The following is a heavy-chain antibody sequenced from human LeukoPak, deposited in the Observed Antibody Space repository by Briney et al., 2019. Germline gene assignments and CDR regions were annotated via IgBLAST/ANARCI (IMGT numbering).Heavy chain of an antibody. CDR2: INHSGST. CDR1: GGSFSGYY. D-gene: IGHD2-2*02. V-gene: IGHV4-34*01. J-gene: IGHJ6*03. Sequence: SETLSLTCAVYGGSFSGYYWSRIRQPPGKGLEWIGEINHSGSTNYNPSLKSRVTIPVDTSKNQLSLKLSSVTAADTAVYYCARGLRDIVVGPAAIPGYYSYYMDVWGKGTTVTVSS. CDR3: ARGLRDIVVGPAAIPGYYSYYMDV.